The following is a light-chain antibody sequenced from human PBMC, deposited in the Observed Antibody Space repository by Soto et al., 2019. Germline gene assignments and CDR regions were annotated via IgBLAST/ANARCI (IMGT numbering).Light chain of an antibody. J-gene: IGKJ4*01. CDR2: GAS. CDR3: QQDSSWPLT. CDR1: QDIRSS. V-gene: IGKV3-15*01. Sequence: EIVMTQSPATLSVSPGERVTLSCRASQDIRSSLAWYQQKPGQAPRLLIYGASIRATGVPATFSGSGSGTEFTLSISSLQSEHLGVYYCQQDSSWPLTFGGGGKVDVK.